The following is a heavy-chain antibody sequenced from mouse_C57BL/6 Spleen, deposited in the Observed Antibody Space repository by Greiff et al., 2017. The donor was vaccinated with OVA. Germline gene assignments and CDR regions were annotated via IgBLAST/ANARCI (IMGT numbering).Heavy chain of an antibody. CDR2: IYPGSGST. CDR3: ERLAYYSNYFDY. Sequence: QVQLKQPGAELVKPGASVKMSCKASGYTFTSYWITWVKQRPGQGLEWIGDIYPGSGSTNYNEKFKSKATLTVDTSSSTAYMQLSSLTSEDSAVYYCERLAYYSNYFDYWGQGTTLTVPS. V-gene: IGHV1-55*01. D-gene: IGHD2-5*01. CDR1: GYTFTSYW. J-gene: IGHJ2*01.